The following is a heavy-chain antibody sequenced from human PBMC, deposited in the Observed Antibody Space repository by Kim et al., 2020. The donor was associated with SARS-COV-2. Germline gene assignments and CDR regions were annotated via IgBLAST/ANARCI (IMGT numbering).Heavy chain of an antibody. D-gene: IGHD2-15*01. CDR2: IYYSGST. CDR3: ARVLVVARINWFDP. V-gene: IGHV4-31*03. Sequence: SETLSLTCTVSGGSISSGGYYWSWIRQHPGKGLEWIGYIYYSGSTYYNPSLKSRVTISVDTSKNQFSLKLSSVTAADTAVYYCARVLVVARINWFDPWGQGTLVTVSS. J-gene: IGHJ5*02. CDR1: GGSISSGGYY.